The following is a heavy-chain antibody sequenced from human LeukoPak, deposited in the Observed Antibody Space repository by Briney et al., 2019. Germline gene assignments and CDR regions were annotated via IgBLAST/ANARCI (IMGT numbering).Heavy chain of an antibody. Sequence: PGGSLRLSCAASGITFSTYAMSWVRQPPGKGLEWVSGISGGGGSTYYAHSVKGRFTISRDNSKNTLYLQMNSLRAEDTAVYYCARDLNDLLQNYRSTWYPADYWGQGTLVTVSS. V-gene: IGHV3-23*01. CDR3: ARDLNDLLQNYRSTWYPADY. CDR1: GITFSTYA. D-gene: IGHD6-13*01. CDR2: ISGGGGST. J-gene: IGHJ4*02.